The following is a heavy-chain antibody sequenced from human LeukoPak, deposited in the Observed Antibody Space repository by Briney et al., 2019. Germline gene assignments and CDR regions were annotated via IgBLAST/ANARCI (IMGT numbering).Heavy chain of an antibody. CDR3: ARAARHYYGSGSYYATFDY. CDR2: IYHSGST. D-gene: IGHD3-10*01. J-gene: IGHJ4*02. V-gene: IGHV4-4*02. CDR1: GGSISSSNW. Sequence: SGTLSLTCAVSGGSISSSNWWSWVRQPPGKGLEWIGEIYHSGSTNYNPSLKSRVTISVDKSKNQFSLKLSSVTAADTAVYYCARAARHYYGSGSYYATFDYWGQGTLVTVSS.